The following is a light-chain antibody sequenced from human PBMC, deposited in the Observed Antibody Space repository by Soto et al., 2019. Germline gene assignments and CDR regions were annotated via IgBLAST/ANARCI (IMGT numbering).Light chain of an antibody. CDR2: GAS. J-gene: IGKJ4*01. Sequence: EIVMTQSPATLSVSPGGRATLSCRASQTVSSNLAWYQQKPGQAPRLLIYGASTRATGIPARFSGSGSGTEFTLIISSLQSEDFAVYYCQQYNNWPLTFGGGTKVEIK. CDR3: QQYNNWPLT. CDR1: QTVSSN. V-gene: IGKV3-15*01.